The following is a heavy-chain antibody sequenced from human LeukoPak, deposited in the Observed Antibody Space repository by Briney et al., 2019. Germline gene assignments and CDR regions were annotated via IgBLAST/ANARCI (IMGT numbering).Heavy chain of an antibody. J-gene: IGHJ4*02. D-gene: IGHD6-19*01. CDR1: GGSISSSIYY. CDR3: ARRDIAVAGSGFDY. Sequence: SETLSLTCTVSGGSISSSIYYWGWIRQPPGKGLEWIGSIYYSGSTYYNPSLKSRVTISVDTSKNQFSLKLSSVTAADTAVYYCARRDIAVAGSGFDYWGQGTLVTVSS. CDR2: IYYSGST. V-gene: IGHV4-39*01.